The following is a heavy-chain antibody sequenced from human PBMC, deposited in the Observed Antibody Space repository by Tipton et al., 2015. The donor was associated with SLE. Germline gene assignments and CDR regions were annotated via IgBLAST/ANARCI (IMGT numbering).Heavy chain of an antibody. CDR1: GFTFSSYS. J-gene: IGHJ3*02. CDR3: ARDDITGTGAFDI. V-gene: IGHV3-21*04. Sequence: SLRLSCAASGFTFSSYSMNWVRQAPGKGLEWVSSISSSSSYIYYADSVKGRFTISRDNAKNSLYLQMNSLRAEDTAVYYCARDDITGTGAFDIWGQGTMVTVSS. CDR2: ISSSSSYI. D-gene: IGHD1-7*01.